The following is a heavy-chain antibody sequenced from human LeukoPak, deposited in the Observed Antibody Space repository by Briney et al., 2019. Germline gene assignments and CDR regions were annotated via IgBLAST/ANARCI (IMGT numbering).Heavy chain of an antibody. D-gene: IGHD3-16*02. J-gene: IGHJ3*02. CDR1: GFSFTNYN. CDR3: ARDTTSGYDYVWGSYRYFSHAFDI. CDR2: ISSSSSTI. V-gene: IGHV3-48*04. Sequence: PGGSLRLSCAASGFSFTNYNMNWVRQAPGKWLEWVSYISSSSSTIYYADSVKGRFTISRDNAKNSLYLQMNSLRAEDTAVYYCARDTTSGYDYVWGSYRYFSHAFDIWGQGTMVTVSS.